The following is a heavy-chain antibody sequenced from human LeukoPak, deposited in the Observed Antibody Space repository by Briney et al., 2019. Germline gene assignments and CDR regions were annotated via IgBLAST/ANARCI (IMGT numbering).Heavy chain of an antibody. CDR1: GGSFSTSS. CDR3: ARGNYYGSGSYYSDY. V-gene: IGHV4-34*01. CDR2: IYHSGYT. Sequence: PSETLSLTCAVYGGSFSTSSWSWIRQPPGKGLEWIGSIYHSGYTYYNPSLKSRVTIAVDTSKNQFSLKLRSVTAADTAVYFCARGNYYGSGSYYSDYWGQGTLVTASS. D-gene: IGHD3-10*01. J-gene: IGHJ4*02.